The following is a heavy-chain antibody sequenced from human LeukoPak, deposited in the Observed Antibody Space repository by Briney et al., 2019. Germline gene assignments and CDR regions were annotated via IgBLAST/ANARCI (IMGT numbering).Heavy chain of an antibody. D-gene: IGHD4-17*01. V-gene: IGHV3-7*03. J-gene: IGHJ4*02. Sequence: GGSLRLSCTASGFTFSNYWMAWVRQAPGKGLEWVAHIKEDGSEKYYVDSVKGRFIISRDNAKTSLFLQINNLRAEDTAVYYCANYLSYGDYVSRPSHYWGQGTLVTVSS. CDR1: GFTFSNYW. CDR3: ANYLSYGDYVSRPSHY. CDR2: IKEDGSEK.